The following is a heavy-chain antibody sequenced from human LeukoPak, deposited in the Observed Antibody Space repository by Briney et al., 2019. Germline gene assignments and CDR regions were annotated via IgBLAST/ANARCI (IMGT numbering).Heavy chain of an antibody. CDR2: IYSGGST. V-gene: IGHV3-53*01. J-gene: IGHJ6*02. Sequence: GGSLRLSCAASGFTVSSNYMSWVRQAPGKGLEWVSVIYSGGSTYYADSVKGRFTISRDNSKNTLYLQMNSLRAEDTAVYYCAVDSSHYYYGMDVWGQGTTVTVSS. CDR3: AVDSSHYYYGMDV. D-gene: IGHD2-15*01. CDR1: GFTVSSNY.